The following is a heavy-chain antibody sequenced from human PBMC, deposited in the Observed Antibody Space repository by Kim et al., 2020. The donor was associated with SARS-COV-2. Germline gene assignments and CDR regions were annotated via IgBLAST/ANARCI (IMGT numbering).Heavy chain of an antibody. CDR2: ISSSSSYT. CDR1: GFTFSDYY. CDR3: ARGRIAVAGRDFDY. V-gene: IGHV3-11*05. D-gene: IGHD6-19*01. Sequence: GGSPRLSCAASGFTFSDYYMSWIRQAPGKGLEWVSYISSSSSYTNYADSVKGRFTISRDNAKNSLYLQMNSLRAEDTAVYYCARGRIAVAGRDFDYWGQGTLVTVSS. J-gene: IGHJ4*02.